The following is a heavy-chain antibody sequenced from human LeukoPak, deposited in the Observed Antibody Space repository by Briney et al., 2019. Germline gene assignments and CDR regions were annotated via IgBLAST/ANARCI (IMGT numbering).Heavy chain of an antibody. D-gene: IGHD6-13*01. CDR2: ISGSGGST. V-gene: IGHV3-23*01. CDR1: GFTFSSYA. CDR3: AKDYEGYSSSWYYFDY. J-gene: IGHJ4*02. Sequence: GGSLRLSCAASGFTFSSYAMSWVRQAPGKGLEWVSAISGSGGSTYYADSVKGRFTISRDNSKNTLYLQMNSLRAEDTAVYYCAKDYEGYSSSWYYFDYWGQGTLVTVSS.